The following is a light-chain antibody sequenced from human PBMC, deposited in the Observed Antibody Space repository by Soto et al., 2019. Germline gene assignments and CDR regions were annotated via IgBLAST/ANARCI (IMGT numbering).Light chain of an antibody. V-gene: IGLV1-40*01. Sequence: QSVLTQPPSVSGAPGQRVTISCTGNSSNTGAGYDVPWYQHLPGAAPKLVIYDNSRRPSGVPDRFSGSKSGTSASLAITGLQAEDEADYYCQSYDISLSASVFGGGTKLTVL. J-gene: IGLJ3*02. CDR1: SSNTGAGYD. CDR3: QSYDISLSASV. CDR2: DNS.